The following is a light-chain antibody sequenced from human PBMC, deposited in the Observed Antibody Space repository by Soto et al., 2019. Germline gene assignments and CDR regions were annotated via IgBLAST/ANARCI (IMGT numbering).Light chain of an antibody. CDR1: SSDVGGYNF. J-gene: IGLJ1*01. CDR2: DVT. V-gene: IGLV2-14*01. Sequence: QSALTQPASVSGSPGQSITISCTGTSSDVGGYNFVSWYQQHPGKAPKIMIYDVTNRPSGVSNRFSGSKSGNTASLTISGLQAEDEADYYCISYTSSSTLVFGTGTKLTVL. CDR3: ISYTSSSTLV.